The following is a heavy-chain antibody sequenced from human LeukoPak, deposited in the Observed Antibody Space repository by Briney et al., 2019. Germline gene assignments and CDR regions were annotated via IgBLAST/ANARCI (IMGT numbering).Heavy chain of an antibody. CDR1: GFTFGDYA. V-gene: IGHV3-49*04. Sequence: GGSLRLSCTASGFTFGDYAMSWVRQAPGKGLEWVGFIRSKTYGGTTEYAASVKGRFTISRDDSKGIAYLQMNSLKTEDTAVYYCTRDTGLLWFGELSYWGQGTLVTVSS. CDR2: IRSKTYGGTT. D-gene: IGHD3-10*01. J-gene: IGHJ4*02. CDR3: TRDTGLLWFGELSY.